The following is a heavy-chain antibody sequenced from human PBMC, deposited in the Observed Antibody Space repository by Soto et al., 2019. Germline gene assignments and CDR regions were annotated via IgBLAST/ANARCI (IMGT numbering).Heavy chain of an antibody. D-gene: IGHD1-26*01. Sequence: QVQLVQSGAEVKKPGSSVKVSCKASGGTFSSYSINWVRQAPGQGLEWMGEIIPIFGTANYAQKFQGRVTITADESTSTAYMELSSLRSEYTAVYYCARDGGRHSGGIDYWGHGTLVNVSS. CDR2: IIPIFGTA. J-gene: IGHJ4*01. CDR3: ARDGGRHSGGIDY. CDR1: GGTFSSYS. V-gene: IGHV1-69*01.